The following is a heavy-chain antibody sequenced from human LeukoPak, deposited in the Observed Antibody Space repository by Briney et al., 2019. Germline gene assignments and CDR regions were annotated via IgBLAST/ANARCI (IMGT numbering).Heavy chain of an antibody. J-gene: IGHJ4*02. CDR1: GGSISSTNW. V-gene: IGHV4-4*02. CDR3: ARGDYYDSSGYGFDY. CDR2: VDHSGST. D-gene: IGHD3-22*01. Sequence: TSGTLSLTCAVSGGSISSTNWWSWVRQPPGKGLEWIGEVDHSGSTKYNPALKSRVTISVDKSKNQFSLRLSSVTAADTAVYYCARGDYYDSSGYGFDYWGQGTLVTVSS.